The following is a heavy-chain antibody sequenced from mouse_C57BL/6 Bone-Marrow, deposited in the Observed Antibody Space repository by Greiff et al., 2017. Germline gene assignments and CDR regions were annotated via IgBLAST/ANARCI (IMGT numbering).Heavy chain of an antibody. Sequence: QVQLKQSGPGILQPSQTLSLTCSFSGFSLSTFGMGVGWIRQPSGKGLEWLAHIWWDDDKYYNPALKSRPTISKDTSKNQVFLKIANVDTADTATDYCARMTMVTTGFADWGQGTLVTVSA. V-gene: IGHV8-8*01. J-gene: IGHJ3*01. CDR2: IWWDDDK. CDR3: ARMTMVTTGFAD. CDR1: GFSLSTFGMG. D-gene: IGHD2-2*01.